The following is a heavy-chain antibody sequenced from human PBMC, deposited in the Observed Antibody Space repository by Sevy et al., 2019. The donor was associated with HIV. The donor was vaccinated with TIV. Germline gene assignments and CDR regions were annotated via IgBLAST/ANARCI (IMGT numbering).Heavy chain of an antibody. V-gene: IGHV4-59*12. CDR2: IYYSGNT. D-gene: IGHD1-26*01. Sequence: SETLSLTCAVSGGSFSTYFWSWIRQPPGKALEWIGYIYYSGNTNYNPSPRNRVAISVDTSKNHFALRLSSVTAADTSVYYCARLSGGWDDPYYFDSWGQGTLVTVSS. J-gene: IGHJ4*02. CDR1: GGSFSTYF. CDR3: ARLSGGWDDPYYFDS.